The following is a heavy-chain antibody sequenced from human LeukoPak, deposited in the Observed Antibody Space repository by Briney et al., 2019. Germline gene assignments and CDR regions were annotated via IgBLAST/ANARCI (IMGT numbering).Heavy chain of an antibody. V-gene: IGHV1-3*01. J-gene: IGHJ6*02. D-gene: IGHD2-2*01. CDR1: GHTSTTYA. Sequence: ASVKVSCKASGHTSTTYAIHWVRQAPGQGLEWMGWINAGNGNIKYSQKLQGRVTITGDKSASTAYMELSSLRSEDTAVHYCARGYCSSTSCYMDVWGQGTTVT. CDR2: INAGNGNI. CDR3: ARGYCSSTSCYMDV.